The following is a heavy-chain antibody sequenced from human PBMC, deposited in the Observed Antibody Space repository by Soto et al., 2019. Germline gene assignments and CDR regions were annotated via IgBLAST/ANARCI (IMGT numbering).Heavy chain of an antibody. CDR1: SGSISNYY. D-gene: IGHD6-6*01. V-gene: IGHV4-59*01. CDR3: ARAGGSSSYNFDY. CDR2: IYYSGST. J-gene: IGHJ4*02. Sequence: PSETLSLTCAVSSGSISNYYWSWIRQPTGKVLEWIGFIYYSGSTNYNPSLKSRVTISVDTSKNQFSLKLSSVTAADTAVYYCARAGGSSSYNFDYWGQGTLVTAPQ.